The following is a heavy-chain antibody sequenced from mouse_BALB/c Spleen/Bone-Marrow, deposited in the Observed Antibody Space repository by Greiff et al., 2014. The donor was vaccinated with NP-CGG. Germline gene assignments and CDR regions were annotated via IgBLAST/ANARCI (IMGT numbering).Heavy chain of an antibody. Sequence: EVQLQQPGAEFVKPGASVKLSCTASGFNIKDTYMDWVKQRPEQGLEWIGRIDPANGNTKYDPKFQGKATITADTSSNTAYLQLSSLTSEDTAVYYCGRGFTDFDYWGQGTTLTVSS. CDR1: GFNIKDTY. CDR3: GRGFTDFDY. J-gene: IGHJ2*01. CDR2: IDPANGNT. V-gene: IGHV14-3*02.